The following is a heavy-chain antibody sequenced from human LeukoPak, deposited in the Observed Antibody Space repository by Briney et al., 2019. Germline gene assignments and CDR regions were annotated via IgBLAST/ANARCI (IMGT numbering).Heavy chain of an antibody. J-gene: IGHJ6*02. CDR2: IYHSGST. D-gene: IGHD4-17*01. Sequence: SETLSLTCTVSGYSISSGYYWGWIRQPPGKGLEWIGSIYHSGSTYYNPPLESRVTISVDTSKNQFSLKLSSVTAADTAVYYCARVHRMTTEPYYYYGMDVWGQGTTVTVSS. CDR3: ARVHRMTTEPYYYYGMDV. V-gene: IGHV4-38-2*02. CDR1: GYSISSGYY.